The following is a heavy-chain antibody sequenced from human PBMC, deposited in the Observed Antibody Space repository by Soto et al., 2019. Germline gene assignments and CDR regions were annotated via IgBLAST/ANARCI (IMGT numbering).Heavy chain of an antibody. Sequence: EVQLVESGGGLVQPGGSLRLSCAASGFTFSSYDMHWVRQTTGKGLEWVSAIGTAGDSYYPGSVKGRFTISRENAKNSLYLHMNSRRAGDTAVYYCARGSPKSGWYFLDYWGQGTLVTVSS. J-gene: IGHJ4*02. CDR2: IGTAGDS. CDR3: ARGSPKSGWYFLDY. V-gene: IGHV3-13*01. D-gene: IGHD6-19*01. CDR1: GFTFSSYD.